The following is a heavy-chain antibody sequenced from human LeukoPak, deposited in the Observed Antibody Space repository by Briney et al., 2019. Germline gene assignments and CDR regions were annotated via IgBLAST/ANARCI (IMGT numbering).Heavy chain of an antibody. V-gene: IGHV4-61*01. D-gene: IGHD3-9*01. CDR3: ARSHISTGSFDF. J-gene: IGHJ4*02. CDR2: MFYRGST. CDR1: GASVSSGSYS. Sequence: SETLCLTCTVSGASVSSGSYSWNWIRQPPGKGLEWIGYMFYRGSTNYNPSLKSRVTISVDSSKNQFSLNLSSVTAADTAVYYCARSHISTGSFDFWGQGTLVTVSS.